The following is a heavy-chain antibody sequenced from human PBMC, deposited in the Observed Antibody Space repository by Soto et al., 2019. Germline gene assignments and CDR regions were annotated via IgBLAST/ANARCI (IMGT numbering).Heavy chain of an antibody. CDR3: AREGSYYGFDY. CDR1: GFTFSSYA. V-gene: IGHV3-30-3*01. CDR2: ISYDGSNK. D-gene: IGHD3-10*01. J-gene: IGHJ4*02. Sequence: QVQLVESGGGVVQPGRSLRLSCAASGFTFSSYAMHWVRQAPGKGLEWVAVISYDGSNKYYADSVKGRFTISRDNSKNTLYLQMNSLRAEDTAVYYCAREGSYYGFDYGGQGTLVTVSS.